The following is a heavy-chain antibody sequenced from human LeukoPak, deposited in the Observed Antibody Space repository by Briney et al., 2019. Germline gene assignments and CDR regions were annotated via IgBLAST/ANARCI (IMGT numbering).Heavy chain of an antibody. V-gene: IGHV4-59*01. CDR2: IYYSGST. CDR3: ARVSGWSSYYFDY. D-gene: IGHD6-19*01. CDR1: GGSFSSYY. J-gene: IGHJ4*02. Sequence: SETLSLTCAVYGGSFSSYYWSWIRQPPGKGLEWIGYIYYSGSTNYNPSLKSRVTISVDTSKNQFSLKLSSVTAADTAVYYCARVSGWSSYYFDYWGQGTLVTVSS.